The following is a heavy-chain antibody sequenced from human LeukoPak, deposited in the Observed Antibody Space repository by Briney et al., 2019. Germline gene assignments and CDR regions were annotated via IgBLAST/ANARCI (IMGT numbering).Heavy chain of an antibody. Sequence: ASVKVSCKASGYTFTGYYMHWVRQAPGQGLEWMGWINPNSGGTNYAQKFQGRVTMTRDTSISTAYMELSRLRSDDTAVYYCARGPFCSGGSCYYNWFDPWGQGTLVTVSS. CDR3: ARGPFCSGGSCYYNWFDP. CDR2: INPNSGGT. J-gene: IGHJ5*02. D-gene: IGHD2-15*01. V-gene: IGHV1-2*02. CDR1: GYTFTGYY.